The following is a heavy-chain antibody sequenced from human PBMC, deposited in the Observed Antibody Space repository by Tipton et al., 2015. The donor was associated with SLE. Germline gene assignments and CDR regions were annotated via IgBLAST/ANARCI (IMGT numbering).Heavy chain of an antibody. J-gene: IGHJ4*02. V-gene: IGHV4-39*07. Sequence: LRLSCTVSGGSISSSTYYWGWIRQPPGKGLEWIGSIYYSGSTYSNPSLKSRVTISVDTSKNQFSLKLSSVTAADTAVYYCARGWVGFDYWGQGTLVTVSS. CDR2: IYYSGST. CDR3: ARGWVGFDY. CDR1: GGSISSSTYY. D-gene: IGHD1-26*01.